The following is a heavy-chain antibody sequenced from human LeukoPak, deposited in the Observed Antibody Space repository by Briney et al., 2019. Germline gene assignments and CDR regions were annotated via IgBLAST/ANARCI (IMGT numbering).Heavy chain of an antibody. CDR3: ARAGSGWQNDY. D-gene: IGHD6-19*01. V-gene: IGHV3-33*01. J-gene: IGHJ4*02. CDR2: IWYDGSNK. Sequence: GGSLRLSCAASGFTFSSYGMHWVRQAPGKGLEWVAVIWYDGSNKYYADSVKGRFTISRDNSKNTLYPQMNSLRAEDTAVYYCARAGSGWQNDYWGQGTLVTVS. CDR1: GFTFSSYG.